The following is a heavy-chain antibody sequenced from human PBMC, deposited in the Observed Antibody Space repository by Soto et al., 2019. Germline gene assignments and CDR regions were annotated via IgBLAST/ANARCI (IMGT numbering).Heavy chain of an antibody. CDR1: GFSLSTSGMR. CDR2: IDWDDDK. D-gene: IGHD6-19*01. Sequence: SGPTLVNPTQTLTLTCTFSGFSLSTSGMRVTWIRQPPGKALEWLARIDWDDDKFYSTSLKTRLTISKDTSKNQVVLTMTNMDPVDTATYYCARMGSGWGMHVWGQGTTVTVSS. J-gene: IGHJ6*02. V-gene: IGHV2-70*04. CDR3: ARMGSGWGMHV.